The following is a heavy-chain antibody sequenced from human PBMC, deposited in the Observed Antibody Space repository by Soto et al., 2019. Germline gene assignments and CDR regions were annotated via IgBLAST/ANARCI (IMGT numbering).Heavy chain of an antibody. CDR2: IYSGGST. J-gene: IGHJ6*03. D-gene: IGHD3-3*01. Sequence: GGSLRLSCAASGFTVSSNYMSWVRQAPGKGLEWVSVIYSGGSTYYADSVKGRFTISRDNSKNTLYLQMNSLRAEDTAVYYCASDYDFWSGYYVEDYYYVDVWGKGTTVTVSS. CDR3: ASDYDFWSGYYVEDYYYVDV. CDR1: GFTVSSNY. V-gene: IGHV3-66*01.